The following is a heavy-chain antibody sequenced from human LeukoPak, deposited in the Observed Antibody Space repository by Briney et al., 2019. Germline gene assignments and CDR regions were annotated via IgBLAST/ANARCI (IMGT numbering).Heavy chain of an antibody. CDR1: GYTFTSYG. CDR2: MNPNSGNT. Sequence: PEASVKVSCKASGYTFTSYGISWVRQAPGQGLEWMGWMNPNSGNTGYAQKFQGRVTITRNTSIGTAYMELSSLRSEDTAVYYCARGPQDTQHYYYYYMDVWGKGTTVTVSS. CDR3: ARGPQDTQHYYYYYMDV. V-gene: IGHV1-8*03. J-gene: IGHJ6*03.